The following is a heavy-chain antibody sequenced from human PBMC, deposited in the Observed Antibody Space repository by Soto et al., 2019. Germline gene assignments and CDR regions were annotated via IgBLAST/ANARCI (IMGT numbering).Heavy chain of an antibody. J-gene: IGHJ6*01. V-gene: IGHV3-23*01. CDR3: AKDRSYCSGGSCPPRYGMDV. Sequence: LRLSFAASGFTFSSYAMSWVRQAPGKGLEWVSAISGSGGSTYYADSVKGRFTISRDNSKNTLYLQMNSLRAEDTAVYYCAKDRSYCSGGSCPPRYGMDVWGQGTTVTVSS. D-gene: IGHD2-15*01. CDR1: GFTFSSYA. CDR2: ISGSGGST.